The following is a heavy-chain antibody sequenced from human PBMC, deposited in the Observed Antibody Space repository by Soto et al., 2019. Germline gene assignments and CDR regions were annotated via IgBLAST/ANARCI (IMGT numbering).Heavy chain of an antibody. CDR1: GGSFSGYY. J-gene: IGHJ4*02. CDR3: ARRPAIAADHKFLDY. CDR2: INHSGST. V-gene: IGHV4-34*01. Sequence: QVQLQQWGAGLLKPSETLSLTCAVYGGSFSGYYWSWIRQPPGKGLEWIGEINHSGSTNYNPSLKGRVTISVDTSKNQFSLKLSSVTAADTAVYYCARRPAIAADHKFLDYWGQGTLVTVSS. D-gene: IGHD6-13*01.